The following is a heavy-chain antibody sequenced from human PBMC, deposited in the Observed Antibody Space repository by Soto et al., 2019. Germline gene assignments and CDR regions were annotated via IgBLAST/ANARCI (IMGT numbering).Heavy chain of an antibody. D-gene: IGHD3-10*01. CDR1: GGSISSYY. CDR3: ARGLGRFGELFDY. J-gene: IGHJ4*02. CDR2: IYYSGST. V-gene: IGHV4-59*08. Sequence: QVQLQESGPGLVKPSETLSLTCTVSGGSISSYYWSWIRQPPGKGLEWIGYIYYSGSTNYNPSLKSRVTISVDTSKNQFSLKLSSVTAADTAVYYCARGLGRFGELFDYWGQGTLVTVSS.